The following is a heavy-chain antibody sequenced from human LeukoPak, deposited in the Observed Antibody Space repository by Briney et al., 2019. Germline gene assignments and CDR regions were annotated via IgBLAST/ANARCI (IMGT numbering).Heavy chain of an antibody. CDR3: ARATYGSGGTAFDI. D-gene: IGHD3-10*01. V-gene: IGHV4-31*03. CDR2: IYYSGST. CDR1: GGPFSSGGSS. Sequence: SETLSLTCIVSGGPFSSGGSSWSWSRQHPGTALEGMGYIYYSGSTYYNPSLKSRVTMSVDTSKNQFSLKLSSVTAADTAVYYCARATYGSGGTAFDIWGQGTMVTVSS. J-gene: IGHJ3*02.